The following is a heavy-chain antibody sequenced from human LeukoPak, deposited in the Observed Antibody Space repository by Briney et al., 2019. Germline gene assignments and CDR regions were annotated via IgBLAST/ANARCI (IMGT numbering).Heavy chain of an antibody. J-gene: IGHJ6*03. CDR1: GGSFSSYA. D-gene: IGHD3-22*01. Sequence: SVKVSCKASGGSFSSYAISWVRQAPGQGLEWMGGIIPIFGTANYAQKFQGRVTITTDESTSTAYMELSSLRSEDTAVYYCARSGYYRASGYYYYMDVWGKGTTVTVSS. CDR3: ARSGYYRASGYYYYMDV. CDR2: IIPIFGTA. V-gene: IGHV1-69*05.